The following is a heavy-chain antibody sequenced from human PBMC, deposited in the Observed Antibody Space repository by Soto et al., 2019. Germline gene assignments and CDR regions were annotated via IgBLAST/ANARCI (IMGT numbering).Heavy chain of an antibody. CDR3: ARGKWVHFLASYYLDY. CDR1: GFTFTDHA. CDR2: INAGNGNT. V-gene: IGHV1-3*01. Sequence: QVQLVQSGAEVKKPGAPVKVSCKASGFTFTDHAMNWVRQAPGQRPEWVGWINAGNGNTKYSQNFQGRVTITRDTSATTTYMELSSLRFDDTAVFYCARGKWVHFLASYYLDYWGQGTLVTVSS. J-gene: IGHJ4*02. D-gene: IGHD3-10*01.